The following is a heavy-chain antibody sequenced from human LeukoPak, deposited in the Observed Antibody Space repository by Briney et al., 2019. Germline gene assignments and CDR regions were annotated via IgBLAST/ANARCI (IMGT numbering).Heavy chain of an antibody. CDR2: ISNSGGST. V-gene: IGHV3-23*01. Sequence: PGGSLRLSCAASGFTFSNYAMSWVRQAPGKGLEWVSVISNSGGSTYYADSVKGRFPISRDNSKNTLYLQMNSLGAEDTALYYCAKHLRNGVYLGFDCWGQGTLVTVSS. D-gene: IGHD2/OR15-2a*01. CDR3: AKHLRNGVYLGFDC. CDR1: GFTFSNYA. J-gene: IGHJ4*02.